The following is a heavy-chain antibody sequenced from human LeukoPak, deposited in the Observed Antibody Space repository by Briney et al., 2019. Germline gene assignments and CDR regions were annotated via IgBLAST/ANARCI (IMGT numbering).Heavy chain of an antibody. CDR2: TNQDGSNN. D-gene: IGHD2/OR15-2a*01. CDR3: AKYLTRAFDY. CDR1: GFTFRNLW. V-gene: IGHV3-7*01. Sequence: GESLRLSCAASGFTFRNLWMSWVRQAPGKGLEWVAHTNQDGSNNSYVDSVRGRFTISRDNAKNSLYLQMNSLRAEDTAVYYCAKYLTRAFDYWGQGTLVTVSS. J-gene: IGHJ4*02.